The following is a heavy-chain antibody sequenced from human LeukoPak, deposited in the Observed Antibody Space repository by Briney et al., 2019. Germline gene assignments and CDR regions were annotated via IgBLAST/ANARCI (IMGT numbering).Heavy chain of an antibody. J-gene: IGHJ4*02. V-gene: IGHV1-2*02. D-gene: IGHD4-17*01. Sequence: GASVKVSCKASGYTFTGYYMHWVRQAPGQGLEWMGWINPNSGGTNYAQKFQGRVTMTRDTSISTAYMELSRLRSDDTAVYYCARATVPFPLYYFDYWGQGTLVTVSS. CDR1: GYTFTGYY. CDR3: ARATVPFPLYYFDY. CDR2: INPNSGGT.